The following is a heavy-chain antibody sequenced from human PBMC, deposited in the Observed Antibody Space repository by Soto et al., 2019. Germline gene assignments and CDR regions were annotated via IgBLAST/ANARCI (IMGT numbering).Heavy chain of an antibody. CDR2: IIPISGTA. V-gene: IGHV1-69*01. D-gene: IGHD2-2*01. CDR3: ARAQGSSTSLEIYYYYDYGVDV. Sequence: QVQLVQSGAEVKKPGSSVKVSCKASGGTFSSYAISWVRQAPGQGLEWMGGIIPISGTANYAQKYQGRVTTTADESARTAYMELSSLRSEDTAVYYCARAQGSSTSLEIYYYYDYGVDVWGQGTTVTVSS. CDR1: GGTFSSYA. J-gene: IGHJ6*02.